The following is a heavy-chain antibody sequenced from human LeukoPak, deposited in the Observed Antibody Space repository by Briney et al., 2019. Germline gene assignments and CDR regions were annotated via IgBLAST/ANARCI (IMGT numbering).Heavy chain of an antibody. CDR1: GGSFSGYY. CDR3: ARVVYGVVPVATRWREWLEPEGFDY. V-gene: IGHV4-34*01. J-gene: IGHJ4*02. CDR2: INHSGST. Sequence: SETLSLTCAVYGGSFSGYYWSWIRQPPGKGLEWIGEINHSGSTNYNPSLKSRVTISVYTSNDQFSLKLSSVTAADTAVYYCARVVYGVVPVATRWREWLEPEGFDYWGQGTLLTVSS. D-gene: IGHD2-2*01.